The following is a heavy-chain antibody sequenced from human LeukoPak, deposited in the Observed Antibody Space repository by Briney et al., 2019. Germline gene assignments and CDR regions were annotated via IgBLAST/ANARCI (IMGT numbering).Heavy chain of an antibody. Sequence: ASVKVSCKASGYTFTSYGISWVRQAPGQGLEWMGWISAYNGNTNYAQKFQGRVTITTDESTSTAYMELSSLRSEDTAVYYCARTGDFGTGWFDPWGQGTLVTVSS. V-gene: IGHV1-18*01. D-gene: IGHD4-17*01. CDR1: GYTFTSYG. CDR2: ISAYNGNT. CDR3: ARTGDFGTGWFDP. J-gene: IGHJ5*02.